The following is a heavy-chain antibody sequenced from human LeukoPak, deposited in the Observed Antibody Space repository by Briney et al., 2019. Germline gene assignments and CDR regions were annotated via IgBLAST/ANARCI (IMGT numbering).Heavy chain of an antibody. D-gene: IGHD6-13*01. CDR3: ARVDGSSWPGGHY. CDR1: GFTFSSYA. V-gene: IGHV3-48*03. CDR2: ISSSGSTI. J-gene: IGHJ4*02. Sequence: PGGSLRLSCAASGFTFSSYAMSWVRQAPGKGLEWVSYISSSGSTIYYADSVKGRFTISRDNAKNSLYLQMNSLRAEDTAVYYCARVDGSSWPGGHYWGQGTLVTVSS.